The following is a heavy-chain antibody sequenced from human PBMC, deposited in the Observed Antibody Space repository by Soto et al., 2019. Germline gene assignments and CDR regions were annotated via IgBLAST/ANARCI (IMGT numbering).Heavy chain of an antibody. D-gene: IGHD2-21*01. CDR2: VYHNGGA. Sequence: ASETLSLTCTVSGVSIHNSHSFWAWIRQPPGKGLQFIASVYHNGGAHYNSSLKSRVTISVDTANNQVSLRMRSLTAADTAFYYCGRVVEGATRHTDPDSWGQGILVPVSS. CDR1: GVSIHNSHSF. CDR3: GRVVEGATRHTDPDS. V-gene: IGHV4-39*01. J-gene: IGHJ5*01.